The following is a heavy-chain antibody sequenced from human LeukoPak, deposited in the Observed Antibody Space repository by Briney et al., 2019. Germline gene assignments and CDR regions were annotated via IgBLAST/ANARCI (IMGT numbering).Heavy chain of an antibody. CDR2: ISARGGST. CDR3: AKVMKGSERLTMVRGVIIKTAGLYYMDV. J-gene: IGHJ6*03. CDR1: GFTLSSYA. D-gene: IGHD3-10*01. V-gene: IGHV3-23*01. Sequence: GGSLRLSCAASGFTLSSYAMSWGRQAPGKGLEWVSSISARGGSTTYADSVKGRSTISRDNSKNTVYLQMNSLRAEDTAVYYCAKVMKGSERLTMVRGVIIKTAGLYYMDVWGKGTTVTVSS.